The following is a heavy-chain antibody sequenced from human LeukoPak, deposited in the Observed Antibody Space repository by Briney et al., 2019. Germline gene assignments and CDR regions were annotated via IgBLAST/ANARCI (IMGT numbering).Heavy chain of an antibody. V-gene: IGHV3-48*01. CDR1: GFTFGNAW. CDR2: ISSSSSTI. D-gene: IGHD3-22*01. J-gene: IGHJ4*02. Sequence: GGSLRLSCAASGFTFGNAWMSWVRQAPGKGLEWVSYISSSSSTIYYADSVKGRFTISRDNAKNSLYLQMNSLRAEDTAVYYCARVGIRRSYYYDSSGYLDYWGQGTLVTVSS. CDR3: ARVGIRRSYYYDSSGYLDY.